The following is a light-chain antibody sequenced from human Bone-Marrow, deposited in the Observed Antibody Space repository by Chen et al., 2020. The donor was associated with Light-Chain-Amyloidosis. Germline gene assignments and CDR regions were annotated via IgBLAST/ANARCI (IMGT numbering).Light chain of an antibody. CDR3: SSYTITNTLV. V-gene: IGLV2-14*01. CDR1: SSDVGGDNH. Sequence: QSALTQPASVSGSPGQSITISCTGTSSDVGGDNHVSWYQQHPDKAPKLMIYEVTNRPSWVPDRFSGSKADNTDSLTISGLQTEDEADYCCSSYTITNTLVFGSGTRVTVL. CDR2: EVT. J-gene: IGLJ1*01.